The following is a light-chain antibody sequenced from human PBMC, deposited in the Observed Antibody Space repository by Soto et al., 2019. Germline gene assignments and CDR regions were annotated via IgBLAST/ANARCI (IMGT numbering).Light chain of an antibody. CDR2: DAS. CDR3: QHDNDYST. V-gene: IGKV1-5*01. J-gene: IGKJ1*01. CDR1: QIISSW. Sequence: DSQMTQSPSTLSASVGDRVTITCRASQIISSWLAWYQQKPGKAPKLLIFDASILESGVPSRFSGSGSGTEFTLTISRLQPDDFATYYCQHDNDYSTFDQGTKVELK.